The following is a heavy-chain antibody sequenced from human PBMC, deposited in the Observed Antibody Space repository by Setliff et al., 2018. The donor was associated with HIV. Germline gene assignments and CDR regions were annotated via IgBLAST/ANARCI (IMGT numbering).Heavy chain of an antibody. V-gene: IGHV1-69*08. CDR3: ARDYIHVYDI. J-gene: IGHJ3*02. CDR1: GGAPNIYS. Sequence: SVKVSCKASGGAPNIYSISWVRQAPGQGLEWMGRIIPGLGTSVYAQKFQGRVTITADRFTNTAYMELSSLRSEDTAVYYCARDYIHVYDIWGQGTMVTVSS. CDR2: IIPGLGTS.